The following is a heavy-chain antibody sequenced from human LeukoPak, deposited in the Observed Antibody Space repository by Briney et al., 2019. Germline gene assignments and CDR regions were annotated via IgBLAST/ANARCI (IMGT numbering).Heavy chain of an antibody. D-gene: IGHD3-10*01. CDR2: INPNSGGT. CDR1: EYTFTAYY. J-gene: IGHJ4*02. V-gene: IGHV1-2*02. CDR3: ARAYGSGSSYHPDY. Sequence: ASVKVSCKASEYTFTAYYMHWVRQAPGQGLEWMGWINPNSGGTNSSQKFQDRVTLTRDTSISTAYMELGSLRSDDTAIYYCARAYGSGSSYHPDYRGQGTLVTVSS.